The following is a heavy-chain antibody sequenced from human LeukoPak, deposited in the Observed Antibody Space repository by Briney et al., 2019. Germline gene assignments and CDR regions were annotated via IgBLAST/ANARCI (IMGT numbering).Heavy chain of an antibody. J-gene: IGHJ4*02. CDR2: ISYDGSLK. D-gene: IGHD3-10*01. V-gene: IGHV3-30*04. Sequence: GRSLRLSCAASGFTFSTYTMHWVRQAPGKGLEWVAVISYDGSLKYYADSVKGRFTISRDNSKNTVFLQMNGLRAEDTAVYYCARGDYYGSGSYWYYFDYWGQGTLVTVSS. CDR3: ARGDYYGSGSYWYYFDY. CDR1: GFTFSTYT.